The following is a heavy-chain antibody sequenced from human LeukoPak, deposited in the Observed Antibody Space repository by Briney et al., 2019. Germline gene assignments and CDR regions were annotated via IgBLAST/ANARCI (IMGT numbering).Heavy chain of an antibody. D-gene: IGHD3-10*02. CDR2: MSSSGSTI. CDR1: GFTFSSYE. Sequence: GGSLRLSCAASGFTFSSYEMNWVRQAPGKGLEWVSYMSSSGSTIYYADSVKGRFTISRDNAKNSLYLQMNSLRAEDTAVYYCAELGITMIGGVWGKGTTVTISS. V-gene: IGHV3-48*03. CDR3: AELGITMIGGV. J-gene: IGHJ6*04.